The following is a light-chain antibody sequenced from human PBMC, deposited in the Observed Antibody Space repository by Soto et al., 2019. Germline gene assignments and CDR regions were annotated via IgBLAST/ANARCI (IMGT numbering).Light chain of an antibody. J-gene: IGKJ5*01. CDR2: GAS. CDR3: QQRSNWPRIT. CDR1: QSVATN. Sequence: EIVLTHSPASLSLSAVERVTLSCRASQSVATNLAWYQQRPGQAPRLLIYGASKRAIGLPARFSGSGSGTDFTLTISSLEPEDFAVYYCQQRSNWPRITFGQGTRLEIK. V-gene: IGKV3-11*01.